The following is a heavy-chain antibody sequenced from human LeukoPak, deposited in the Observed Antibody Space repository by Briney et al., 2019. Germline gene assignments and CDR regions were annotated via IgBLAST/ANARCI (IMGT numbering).Heavy chain of an antibody. V-gene: IGHV3-23*01. CDR2: ISGSGGST. Sequence: PGGSLRLSCAASGFTFSSYAMSWVRQAPGKGLEWVSAISGSGGSTYYADSVKGRFTISRDNSKNTLYLQMNSLRAEDTAVYYCAKAGKGLLCFGELSGAFDIWGQGTMVTVSS. D-gene: IGHD3-10*01. J-gene: IGHJ3*02. CDR1: GFTFSSYA. CDR3: AKAGKGLLCFGELSGAFDI.